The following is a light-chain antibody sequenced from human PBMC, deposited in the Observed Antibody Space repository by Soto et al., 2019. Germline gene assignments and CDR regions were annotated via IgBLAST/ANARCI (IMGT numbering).Light chain of an antibody. V-gene: IGKV3D-15*01. CDR2: DAS. Sequence: EIVLTQSPGTLCLSPGERATLSCRASQSVSSNLAWYQQKPGQAPRLLIYDASNRATGIPARFSGSGSGTEFTLTISSLQSEDFAVYYCQQYNNWPRTFGQGTKVDIK. J-gene: IGKJ1*01. CDR3: QQYNNWPRT. CDR1: QSVSSN.